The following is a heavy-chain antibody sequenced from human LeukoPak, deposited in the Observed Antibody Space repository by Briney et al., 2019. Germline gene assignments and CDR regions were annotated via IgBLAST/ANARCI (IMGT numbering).Heavy chain of an antibody. CDR3: ARATRYCSSTSCSTRYYYYMDV. J-gene: IGHJ6*03. CDR1: GGSISGYY. D-gene: IGHD2-2*01. CDR2: IYYSGTT. V-gene: IGHV4-59*08. Sequence: SETLSLTCSVSGGSISGYYWSWIRQPPGKGLEWIGYIYYSGTTIYNPSLKSRLTISLDTSKNQFSLKLSSVTAADTAVYYCARATRYCSSTSCSTRYYYYMDVWGKGTTVTVSS.